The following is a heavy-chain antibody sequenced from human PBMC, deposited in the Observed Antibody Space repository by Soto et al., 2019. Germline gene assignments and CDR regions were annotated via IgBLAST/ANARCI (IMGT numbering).Heavy chain of an antibody. CDR3: AKDPYSSGWYGGYYYYGMDV. D-gene: IGHD6-19*01. CDR2: ISYDGSNK. Sequence: GGSLRLSCAASGFTFSSYGMHWVRQAPGKGLEWVAVISYDGSNKYYADSVKGRFTISRDNSKNTLYLQMNSLRAEDTAVYYCAKDPYSSGWYGGYYYYGMDVWGQGTTVTVSS. CDR1: GFTFSSYG. J-gene: IGHJ6*02. V-gene: IGHV3-30*18.